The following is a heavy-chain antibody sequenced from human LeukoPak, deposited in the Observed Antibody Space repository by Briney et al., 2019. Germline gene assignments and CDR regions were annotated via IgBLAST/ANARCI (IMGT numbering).Heavy chain of an antibody. D-gene: IGHD3-10*01. J-gene: IGHJ4*02. CDR2: ISYDGSNK. Sequence: GGSLRLSCAASGFTFSSYGMHWVRQAPGKGLEWVAVISYDGSNKYYADSVKGRFTISRDNSKNTLYLQMNSLRSDDTAVYYCARRGRFGELLSFDYWGQGTLVTVSS. CDR1: GFTFSSYG. V-gene: IGHV3-30*03. CDR3: ARRGRFGELLSFDY.